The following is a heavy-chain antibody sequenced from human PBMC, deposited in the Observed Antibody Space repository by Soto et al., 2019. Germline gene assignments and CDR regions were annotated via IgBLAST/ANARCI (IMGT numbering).Heavy chain of an antibody. V-gene: IGHV3-15*01. J-gene: IGHJ3*02. CDR1: GFTFKDAG. CDR2: VKSKYDGETT. D-gene: IGHD6-19*01. CDR3: ITDWVRYSSGCTAWGPI. Sequence: EGELVESGGGVVKPGGSLRLSCVASGFTFKDAGMSWVRQAPGKGLEWVGRVKSKYDGETTDYGAPVKDRFTISRDDSKDTLYLQMNSLKTEDTAVYYCITDWVRYSSGCTAWGPIWGQGTMVNVSS.